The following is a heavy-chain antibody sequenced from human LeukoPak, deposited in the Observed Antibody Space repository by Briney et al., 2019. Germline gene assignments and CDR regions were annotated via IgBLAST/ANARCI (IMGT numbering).Heavy chain of an antibody. Sequence: PRASVKVSCKASGYTFTSYYMHWVRQAPGQGLEWMGIINPSGGSTSYAQKFQGRVTMTRDTSTSTAYMELSSLRSEDTAVYYCAREARPHWYFDLWGRGTLVTVSS. CDR1: GYTFTSYY. CDR2: INPSGGST. J-gene: IGHJ2*01. CDR3: AREARPHWYFDL. V-gene: IGHV1-46*01. D-gene: IGHD6-25*01.